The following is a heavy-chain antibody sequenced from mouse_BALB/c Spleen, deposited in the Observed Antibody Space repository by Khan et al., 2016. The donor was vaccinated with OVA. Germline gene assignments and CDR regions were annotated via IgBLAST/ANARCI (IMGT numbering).Heavy chain of an antibody. D-gene: IGHD1-1*01. CDR1: GYSITSNYA. CDR2: ISYSGST. V-gene: IGHV3-2*02. CDR3: ARGNYYGYAMDY. Sequence: EVQLQESGPGLVKPSQSLSLTCTVTGYSITSNYAWNWIRQFPENKLEWMGYISYSGSTNYNPSLKSRISITRATSKNQFFLQLNSVTNEDTATYYCARGNYYGYAMDYWGQGTSITVSS. J-gene: IGHJ4*01.